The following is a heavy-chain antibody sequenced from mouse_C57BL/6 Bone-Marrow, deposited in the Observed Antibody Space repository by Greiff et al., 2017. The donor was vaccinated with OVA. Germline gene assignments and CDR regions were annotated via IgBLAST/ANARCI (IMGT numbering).Heavy chain of an antibody. V-gene: IGHV1-64*01. Sequence: VQLQQSGAELVKPGASVKLSCKASGYTFTSYWMHWVKQRPGQGLEWIGMIHPNSGSTNYNEKFKSKATLTVDKSSSTAYMQLSSLTSEDSAVYYCARPLCGYFDYWGQGTTLTVSS. J-gene: IGHJ2*01. CDR1: GYTFTSYW. D-gene: IGHD6-5*01. CDR2: IHPNSGST. CDR3: ARPLCGYFDY.